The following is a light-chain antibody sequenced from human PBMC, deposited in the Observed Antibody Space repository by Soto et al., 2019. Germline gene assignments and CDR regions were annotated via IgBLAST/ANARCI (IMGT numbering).Light chain of an antibody. V-gene: IGKV3-20*01. CDR3: QQYNKWPPIT. Sequence: EIVLTQSPGTLSLSPGERATLSCRSSQSVSSSYLAWYQQRPGQAPSLLIYGASSRATGIPDRFSGSGSGTDFTLTISSLQSEDFAVYYCQQYNKWPPITFGQGTRLEIK. J-gene: IGKJ5*01. CDR1: QSVSSSY. CDR2: GAS.